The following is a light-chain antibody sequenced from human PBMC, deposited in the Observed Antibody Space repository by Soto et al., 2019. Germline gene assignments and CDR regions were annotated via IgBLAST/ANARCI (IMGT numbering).Light chain of an antibody. CDR2: DVS. CDR1: SSDVGGYNY. V-gene: IGLV2-11*01. J-gene: IGLJ3*02. Sequence: QSALTQPRSVSGSPGQSVTISCTGTSSDVGGYNYVSWYQQYSGKAPKVMIYDVSKRPSGVPDRFSGSKSGNTASLTISGLQAEDEAEYYCQSYDSSLSGSVFGGGTKLTVL. CDR3: QSYDSSLSGSV.